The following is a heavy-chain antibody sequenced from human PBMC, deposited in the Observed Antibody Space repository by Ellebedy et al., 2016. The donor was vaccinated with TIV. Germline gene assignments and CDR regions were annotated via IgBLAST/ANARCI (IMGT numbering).Heavy chain of an antibody. D-gene: IGHD4-17*01. CDR3: ARGGDYGNDYYYGMDV. J-gene: IGHJ6*02. V-gene: IGHV1-18*01. CDR2: ISAYNGNT. CDR1: GYTFTSYG. Sequence: ASVKVSCXASGYTFTSYGISWVRQAPGQGLEWMGWISAYNGNTNYAQKLQGRVTMTTDTSTSTAYMELRSLRSDDTAVYYCARGGDYGNDYYYGMDVWGQGTTVTVSS.